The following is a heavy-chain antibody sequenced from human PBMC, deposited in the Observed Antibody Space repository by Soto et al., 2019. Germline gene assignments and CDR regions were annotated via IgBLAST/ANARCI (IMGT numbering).Heavy chain of an antibody. V-gene: IGHV4-31*03. CDR3: ARAGGAYSSSPGDWFDP. J-gene: IGHJ5*02. CDR1: GGSISSGGYY. D-gene: IGHD6-6*01. Sequence: PSETLSLTCTVSGGSISSGGYYWSWIRQHPGKGLEWIGYIYYSGSPYYNPSLKSRVTISVDTSKNQFSLKLSSVTAADTAVHYCARAGGAYSSSPGDWFDPWGQGTLVTVSS. CDR2: IYYSGSP.